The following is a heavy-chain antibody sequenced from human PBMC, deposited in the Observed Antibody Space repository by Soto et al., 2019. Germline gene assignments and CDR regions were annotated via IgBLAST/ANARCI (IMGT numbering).Heavy chain of an antibody. V-gene: IGHV3-23*01. CDR2: MSGNGGNT. D-gene: IGHD2-2*01. J-gene: IGHJ4*02. Sequence: SGGSLRLSCEASGFTFGSSAMAWVRQVPGQGLEWVSVMSGNGGNTYYADSVKGRFTISRDNSKNTLFLQMNSLRVEDTAVYFCAKDRSGTGCQDFWGQGTQVTVSS. CDR3: AKDRSGTGCQDF. CDR1: GFTFGSSA.